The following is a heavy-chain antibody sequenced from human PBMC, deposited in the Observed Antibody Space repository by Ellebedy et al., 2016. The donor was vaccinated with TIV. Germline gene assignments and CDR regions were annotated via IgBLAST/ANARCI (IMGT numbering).Heavy chain of an antibody. Sequence: ESLKISCTVSGGSISDYYWSWIRQPPGKGLEYIGYIFYTGSTSYDPSLKSRVTISVDTLKNQFSVKLNSVTAADTAVYYCARGGTITAGTPVPDYWGQGTLVTVSS. D-gene: IGHD3-9*01. CDR3: ARGGTITAGTPVPDY. CDR1: GGSISDYY. CDR2: IFYTGST. J-gene: IGHJ4*02. V-gene: IGHV4-59*08.